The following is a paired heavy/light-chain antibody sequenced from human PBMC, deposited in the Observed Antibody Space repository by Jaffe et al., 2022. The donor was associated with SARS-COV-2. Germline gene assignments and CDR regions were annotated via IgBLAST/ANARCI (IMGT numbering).Light chain of an antibody. CDR1: QVVSNNF. J-gene: IGKJ4*01. Sequence: EVVLTQSPGTLSLSPGERATLSCRASQVVSNNFLAWYQHRPGQTPRLLIYGASSRAAGIPDKFSGSGSGTDFTLTISRLEPEDFAVYFCQQYDGSVTFGGGTRVEIK. CDR3: QQYDGSVT. CDR2: GAS. V-gene: IGKV3-20*01.
Heavy chain of an antibody. CDR2: INWDGSRT. V-gene: IGHV3-20*01. J-gene: IGHJ5*02. CDR3: VRVRLLNWDGWFDP. CDR1: GFIFDDFG. D-gene: IGHD1-1*01. Sequence: QLMESGGGVVRPGGSLRLSCEASGFIFDDFGMAWVRQVPGKGLEWVSGINWDGSRTGYADSVKGRFTISRDDAKNSLYLQMNNLRADDTAIYHCVRVRLLNWDGWFDPWGQGTLVTVSS.